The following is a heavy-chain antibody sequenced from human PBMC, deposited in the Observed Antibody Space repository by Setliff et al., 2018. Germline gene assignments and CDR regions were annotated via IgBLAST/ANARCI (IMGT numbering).Heavy chain of an antibody. Sequence: ASVKVSCKASGYTFTSYGISWVRQAPGQGLEWIGWISAYNGNTNYAQKLQGRVTMTTDTSTSTAYMELRSLRSDDTAVYYCARGGYRAEYGDYGDAFDIWGQGTMVTVSS. CDR2: ISAYNGNT. CDR3: ARGGYRAEYGDYGDAFDI. J-gene: IGHJ3*02. D-gene: IGHD4-17*01. V-gene: IGHV1-18*01. CDR1: GYTFTSYG.